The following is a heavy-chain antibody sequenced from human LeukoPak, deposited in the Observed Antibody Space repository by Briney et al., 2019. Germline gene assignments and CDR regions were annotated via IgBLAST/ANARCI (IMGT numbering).Heavy chain of an antibody. CDR2: IWYDGSNK. Sequence: PGGSLRLSCAASGFTFSSYGMHWVRQAPGKGLEWVAVIWYDGSNKYYADSVKGRFTISRDNSKNTLYLQMNSLRAEDRAVYYCARDGGDLEWLFYRGPFGDTRKSGMDVWGQGTTVTVSS. V-gene: IGHV3-33*01. CDR1: GFTFSSYG. J-gene: IGHJ6*02. CDR3: ARDGGDLEWLFYRGPFGDTRKSGMDV. D-gene: IGHD3-3*01.